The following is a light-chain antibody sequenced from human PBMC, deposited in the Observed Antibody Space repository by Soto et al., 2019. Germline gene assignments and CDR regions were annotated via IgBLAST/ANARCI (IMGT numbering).Light chain of an antibody. CDR1: SGHSNCI. Sequence: QLVLTQSSSASASLGSSVKLTCTLSSGHSNCIIAWHQQQPGKAPRYLMKIEATGGYSRGIGAPDRFSGSSSGGDRYLTSSTVQSADEAAYYCETWDSNRVVFGGGTKLTV. V-gene: IGLV4-60*03. CDR3: ETWDSNRVV. J-gene: IGLJ2*01. CDR2: IEATGGY.